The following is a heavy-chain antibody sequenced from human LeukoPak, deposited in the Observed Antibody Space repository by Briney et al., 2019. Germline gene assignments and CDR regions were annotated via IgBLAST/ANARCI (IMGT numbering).Heavy chain of an antibody. CDR1: GYTFTSYD. V-gene: IGHV1-8*01. CDR2: MNPNSGNT. Sequence: GASVKVSCKASGYTFTSYDINWVRQATGQGLEWMGWMNPNSGNTGYAQKFQGRVTMTRNTSISTAYMELSSLRSEDTAVYYCARGPKLGYCSSTSCYYDYYYYMDVWGKGITVTVSS. J-gene: IGHJ6*03. D-gene: IGHD2-2*01. CDR3: ARGPKLGYCSSTSCYYDYYYYMDV.